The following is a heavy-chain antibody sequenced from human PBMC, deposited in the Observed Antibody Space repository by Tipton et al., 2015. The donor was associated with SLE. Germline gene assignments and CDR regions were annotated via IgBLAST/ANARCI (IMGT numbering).Heavy chain of an antibody. Sequence: TLSLTCTVSGGSISSSSYYWGWIRQPPGKGLEWIGSIYYSGTTYYNPSLRSRVTISVDTSKEQFSLKLTSVTAADTAVYYCARWAADSYMDVWGKGTTVTVSS. D-gene: IGHD6-13*01. CDR1: GGSISSSSYY. CDR3: ARWAADSYMDV. CDR2: IYYSGTT. V-gene: IGHV4-39*07. J-gene: IGHJ6*03.